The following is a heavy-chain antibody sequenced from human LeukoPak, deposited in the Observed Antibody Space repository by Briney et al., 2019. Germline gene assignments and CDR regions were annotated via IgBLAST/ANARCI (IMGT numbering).Heavy chain of an antibody. CDR3: ARARGGDYVWGRLGRYYFDS. V-gene: IGHV4-34*01. CDR2: INHSGST. Sequence: SETLSLTCAVYGGSFSGYYWSWIRQPPGKRPEWIGEINHSGSTNYSPSLKSRVSISVDTSENHFFLKVNSVTAADTAVYYCARARGGDYVWGRLGRYYFDSWGQGALVTVSS. D-gene: IGHD3-16*01. CDR1: GGSFSGYY. J-gene: IGHJ4*02.